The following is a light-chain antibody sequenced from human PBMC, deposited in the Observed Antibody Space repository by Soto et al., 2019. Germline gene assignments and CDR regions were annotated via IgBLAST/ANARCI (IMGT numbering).Light chain of an antibody. CDR2: LEGSGSY. CDR1: SGHSSYI. CDR3: ENWDSNTHTV. V-gene: IGLV4-60*02. J-gene: IGLJ3*02. Sequence: QPVLTQSSSASASLGSSVKLTCTLSSGHSSYIIAWHQQQPGKAPRYLMKLEGSGSYNKGSGVPDRFSGSSSGADRYLTISNLQFEDEADYYCENWDSNTHTVFGGGTKLT.